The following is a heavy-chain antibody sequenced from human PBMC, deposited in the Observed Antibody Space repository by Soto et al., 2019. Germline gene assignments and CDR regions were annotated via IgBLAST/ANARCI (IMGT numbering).Heavy chain of an antibody. D-gene: IGHD3-3*01. CDR3: ARGTYYDFWSGYYGPGYYYYGMDV. V-gene: IGHV3-21*01. Sequence: MHWVRQAPGKGLEWVSSISSSSSYIYYADSVKGRFTISRDNAKNSLYLQMNSLRAEDTAVYYCARGTYYDFWSGYYGPGYYYYGMDVWGQGTTVTVSS. J-gene: IGHJ6*02. CDR2: ISSSSSYI.